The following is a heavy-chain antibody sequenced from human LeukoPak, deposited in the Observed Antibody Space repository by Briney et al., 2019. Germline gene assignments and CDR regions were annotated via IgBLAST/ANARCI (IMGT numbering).Heavy chain of an antibody. D-gene: IGHD3-22*01. V-gene: IGHV3-74*01. CDR3: ARDPGEDYYYDSSGYTFDY. CDR1: GFTFSSYW. CDR2: INSDGSST. J-gene: IGHJ4*02. Sequence: QTGGSLRLSCAASGFTFSSYWMHWVRQAPGKGLVWVSRINSDGSSTSYADSVKGRFTISRDNAKNTLYLQMNSLRAEDTAVYYCARDPGEDYYYDSSGYTFDYWGQGTLVTVSS.